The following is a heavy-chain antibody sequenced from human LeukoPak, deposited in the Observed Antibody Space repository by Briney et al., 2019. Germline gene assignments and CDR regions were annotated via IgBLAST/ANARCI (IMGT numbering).Heavy chain of an antibody. CDR2: IKPDRGET. V-gene: IGHV3-7*01. D-gene: IGHD6-13*01. CDR3: ARDPYSSSWYLDYYYYGMDV. CDR1: GFTFSSYW. J-gene: IGHJ6*02. Sequence: GGSLRLSCAASGFTFSSYWMSWVRQAPGKGLEWVANIKPDRGETYYVDSVKGRFTISRDNAKNTLYLQMNSLRAEDTAVYYCARDPYSSSWYLDYYYYGMDVWGQGTTVTDSS.